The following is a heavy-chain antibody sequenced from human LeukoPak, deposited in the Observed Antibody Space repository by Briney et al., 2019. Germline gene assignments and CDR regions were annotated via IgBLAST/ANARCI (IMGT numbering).Heavy chain of an antibody. D-gene: IGHD3-10*01. V-gene: IGHV1-2*02. CDR2: INPNSGGT. Sequence: ASMKVSCKASGYTFTGYYMHWVRQAPGQGLEWMGWINPNSGGTKYAQQFQGRVTMTRDTPISTAYMELSSLRSDDTAVYYCAKTGEYYYGSGGQFDPWGQGTLVTVSS. CDR3: AKTGEYYYGSGGQFDP. CDR1: GYTFTGYY. J-gene: IGHJ5*02.